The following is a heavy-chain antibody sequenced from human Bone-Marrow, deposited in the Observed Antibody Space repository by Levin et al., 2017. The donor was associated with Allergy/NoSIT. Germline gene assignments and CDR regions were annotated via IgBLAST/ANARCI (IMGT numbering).Heavy chain of an antibody. D-gene: IGHD3-16*02. CDR3: AKDMITFGGVIVASDAFDI. V-gene: IGHV3-23*01. J-gene: IGHJ3*02. CDR1: GFTFSSYA. Sequence: GGSLRLSCAASGFTFSSYAMSWVRQAPGKGLEWVSAISGSGGSTYYADSVKGRFTISRDNSKNTLYLQMNSLRAEDTAVYYCAKDMITFGGVIVASDAFDIWGQGTMVTVSS. CDR2: ISGSGGST.